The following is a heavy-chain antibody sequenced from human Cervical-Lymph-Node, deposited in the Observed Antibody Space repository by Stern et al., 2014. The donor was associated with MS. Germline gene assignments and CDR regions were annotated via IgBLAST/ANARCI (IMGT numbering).Heavy chain of an antibody. Sequence: EVQLVESGGGVIQPGGYLRLSCTASGFTVSRDYMTWVRQAPGKGLEWVSLITNVGSTFYSDSAKGRFTISRDDSKNTVYLHMTSLRAEDTAMYYCARDTSSPERSDWWGQGTLVTVSS. CDR1: GFTVSRDY. CDR3: ARDTSSPERSDW. CDR2: ITNVGST. D-gene: IGHD1-1*01. V-gene: IGHV3-53*01. J-gene: IGHJ4*02.